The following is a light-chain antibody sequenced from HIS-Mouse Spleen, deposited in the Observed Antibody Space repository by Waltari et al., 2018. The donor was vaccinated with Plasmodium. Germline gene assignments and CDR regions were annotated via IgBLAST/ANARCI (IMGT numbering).Light chain of an antibody. Sequence: QSVLTQPPSASGTPGQRVTLSCSGSSYNIGSNTVNWYQQLPGTAPKLRIYSNNQRPSGVPDRFSGSKSGTSASLAISGLQSEDEADYYCAAWDDSLNGWVFGGGTKLTVL. CDR2: SNN. V-gene: IGLV1-44*01. CDR3: AAWDDSLNGWV. CDR1: SYNIGSNT. J-gene: IGLJ3*02.